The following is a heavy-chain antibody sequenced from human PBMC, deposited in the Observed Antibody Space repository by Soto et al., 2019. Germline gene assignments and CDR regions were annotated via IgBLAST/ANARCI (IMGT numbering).Heavy chain of an antibody. V-gene: IGHV1-58*01. J-gene: IGHJ4*02. D-gene: IGHD3-22*01. CDR3: AAAEGYYDSSGYQPFDY. Sequence: SVKVSCKASGFTFTSSAVQWVRQARGQRLEWIGWIVVGSGSTNYAQKFQERVTITRDMSTSTAYMELSSLRSEDTAVYYCAAAEGYYDSSGYQPFDYWGQGTLVTVSS. CDR1: GFTFTSSA. CDR2: IVVGSGST.